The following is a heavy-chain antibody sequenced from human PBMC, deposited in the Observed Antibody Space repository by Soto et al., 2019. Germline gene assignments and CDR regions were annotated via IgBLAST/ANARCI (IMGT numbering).Heavy chain of an antibody. V-gene: IGHV6-1*01. J-gene: IGHJ6*02. CDR3: ARMGVSLTSIAARPPPGRGMDV. Sequence: SKTLSLTCGISRDSVSSNGSAWNWIRQSPSRGLEWLGRTYYRSKWYNDYAVSVKSRITINPDTSKNQFSLQLNSVTPEDTAVYYCARMGVSLTSIAARPPPGRGMDVWGQGTTVTVSS. D-gene: IGHD6-6*01. CDR1: RDSVSSNGSA. CDR2: TYYRSKWYN.